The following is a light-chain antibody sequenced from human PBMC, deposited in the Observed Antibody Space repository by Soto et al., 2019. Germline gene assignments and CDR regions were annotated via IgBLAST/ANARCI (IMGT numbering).Light chain of an antibody. J-gene: IGKJ3*01. CDR2: AAS. CDR3: HHRDT. CDR1: QGISSY. Sequence: DIQLTQSPSFLSASVGDRVTITCRASQGISSYLAWYQQKPGKAPKLLIYAASTLQSGVPSRFSGSGSGTEFTPTISSLQPEDFANYYCHHRDTFGPGTKVDIK. V-gene: IGKV1-9*01.